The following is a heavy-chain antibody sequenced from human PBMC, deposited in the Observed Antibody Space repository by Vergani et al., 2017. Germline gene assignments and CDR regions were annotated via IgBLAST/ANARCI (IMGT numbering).Heavy chain of an antibody. CDR3: AKGGWNYWFDS. Sequence: EVQLLQSEGAVVQPGGSLRLSCVAPGFTSSSHVMSWVRQGHGQGLEWVSSINTNGYYTRYGDSVKGRFTISRDNSKSTLYLQMNSLRAEDTAIYYCAKGGWNYWFDSWGQGTLVIVS. D-gene: IGHD1-1*01. J-gene: IGHJ5*01. CDR2: INTNGYYT. CDR1: GFTSSSHV. V-gene: IGHV3-23*01.